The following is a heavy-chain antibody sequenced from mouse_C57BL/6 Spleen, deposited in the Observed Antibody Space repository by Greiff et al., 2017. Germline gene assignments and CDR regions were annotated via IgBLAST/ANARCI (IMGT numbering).Heavy chain of an antibody. V-gene: IGHV1-54*01. J-gene: IGHJ2*01. CDR3: AARGGYGYDFDY. CDR1: GYAFTNYL. D-gene: IGHD2-2*01. Sequence: VQLQESGAELVRPGTSVKVSCKASGYAFTNYLIEWVKQRPGQGLEWIGVINPGSGGTNYNEKFKGKATLTADKSSSTAYMQLSSLTSEDAAVYFCAARGGYGYDFDYGSQGTTLTVSS. CDR2: INPGSGGT.